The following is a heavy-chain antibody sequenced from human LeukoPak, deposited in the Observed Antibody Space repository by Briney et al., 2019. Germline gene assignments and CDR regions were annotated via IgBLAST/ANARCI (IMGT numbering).Heavy chain of an antibody. D-gene: IGHD2-15*01. CDR1: GFTFSSYW. CDR2: IKQDGSEK. V-gene: IGHV3-7*01. CDR3: ARDGIPVVAATRNWFDP. J-gene: IGHJ5*02. Sequence: GGSLRLSCAASGFTFSSYWMSWVRQAPGKGLEWVANIKQDGSEKYYVDSVKGRFTISRDNAKNSLYLQMNSLRAEDTAVYYCARDGIPVVAATRNWFDPWGQGTLVTVSS.